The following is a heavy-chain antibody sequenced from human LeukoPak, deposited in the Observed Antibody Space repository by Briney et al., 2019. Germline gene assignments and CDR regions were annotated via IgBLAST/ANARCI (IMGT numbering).Heavy chain of an antibody. Sequence: GGSLRLSCAASGFTFSDYTMNWVRQAPGKRVEWVASLSSTGLYVYYADSVRGRLTISRDNANNSLSLQMSSLRAEDTAVYYCAREAYSHYGFDYWGQGTLVTVSS. V-gene: IGHV3-21*01. CDR1: GFTFSDYT. D-gene: IGHD4-11*01. CDR2: LSSTGLYV. CDR3: AREAYSHYGFDY. J-gene: IGHJ4*02.